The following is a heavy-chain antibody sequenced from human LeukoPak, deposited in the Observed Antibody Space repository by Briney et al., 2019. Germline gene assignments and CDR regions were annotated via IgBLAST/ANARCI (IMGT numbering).Heavy chain of an antibody. CDR1: GFTFSSYW. CDR2: IKQDGSET. D-gene: IGHD5-18*01. Sequence: PGGSLRLSCAASGFTFSSYWMSWVRQAPGKGLEWVANIKQDGSETYHVDSVKGRFTISRDNARNSLYLRMNSLRAEDTAVYYCASVDRAIVHYYGMDVWGQGTTVTVSS. V-gene: IGHV3-7*01. J-gene: IGHJ6*02. CDR3: ASVDRAIVHYYGMDV.